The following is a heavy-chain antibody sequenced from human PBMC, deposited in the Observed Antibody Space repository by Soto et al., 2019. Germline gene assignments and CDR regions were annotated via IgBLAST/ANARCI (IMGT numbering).Heavy chain of an antibody. D-gene: IGHD5-18*01. CDR1: GYSFTSYW. CDR3: ARHRIQLWSKNNYYYYYGMDV. CDR2: IDPSDSYT. V-gene: IGHV5-10-1*01. J-gene: IGHJ6*02. Sequence: PGESLKISCKGSGYSFTSYWISWVRQMPVKRPAWMGRIDPSDSYTNYRPSFQGHVTISTDKSISTAYLQWSSLKASDTAMYYCARHRIQLWSKNNYYYYYGMDVWGQGTTVTVSS.